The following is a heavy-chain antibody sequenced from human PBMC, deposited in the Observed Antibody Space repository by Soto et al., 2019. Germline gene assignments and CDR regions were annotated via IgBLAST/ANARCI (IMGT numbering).Heavy chain of an antibody. CDR3: AKEMGYCSSTSCLGYYGMDV. Sequence: GGSLRLSCAASGFTFSSYAMSWVRQAPGKGLEWVSAISGSGGSTYYADSVKGRFTISRDNSKYTLYLQMSSLRAEDTAVYYCAKEMGYCSSTSCLGYYGMDVWGQGTTVTVSS. CDR2: ISGSGGST. V-gene: IGHV3-23*01. D-gene: IGHD2-2*01. J-gene: IGHJ6*02. CDR1: GFTFSSYA.